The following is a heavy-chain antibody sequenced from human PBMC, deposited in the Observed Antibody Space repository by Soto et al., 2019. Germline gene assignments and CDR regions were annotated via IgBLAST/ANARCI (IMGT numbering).Heavy chain of an antibody. V-gene: IGHV3-15*07. J-gene: IGHJ3*02. CDR3: TSPYYYDSSGYYYDAFDI. Sequence: GRSQSLSSAASGFTFRNAVMNWVRQAQGKGLEWVGRIKSKTDSGTTDYAAPVKGRFTISRDDSKNTLYLQMNSLKTEDTAVYYCTSPYYYDSSGYYYDAFDIWGQGTMVTVS. CDR2: IKSKTDSGTT. D-gene: IGHD3-22*01. CDR1: GFTFRNAV.